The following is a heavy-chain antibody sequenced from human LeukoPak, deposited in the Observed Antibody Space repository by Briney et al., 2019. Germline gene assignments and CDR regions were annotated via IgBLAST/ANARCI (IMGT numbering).Heavy chain of an antibody. CDR3: ARHRDYGTGWYGFDY. D-gene: IGHD6-19*01. V-gene: IGHV4-59*08. J-gene: IGHJ4*02. CDR2: IYYSGSS. CDR1: GASINSYY. Sequence: KPSETLSLTCTVSGASINSYYWSWIRQPPGKGLEWIAYIYYSGSSNYNPSLKSRVTISVDTSKNQFSLRLSSVTAADTAVYYCARHRDYGTGWYGFDYWGQGSLVTVSS.